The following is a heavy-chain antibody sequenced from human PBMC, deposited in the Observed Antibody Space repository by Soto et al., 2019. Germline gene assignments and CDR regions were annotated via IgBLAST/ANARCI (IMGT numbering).Heavy chain of an antibody. CDR1: GGSISSGGYY. V-gene: IGHV4-31*03. D-gene: IGHD1-20*01. Sequence: SETLSLTCTVSGGSISSGGYYWSWIRQHPGKGLEWIGYIYYSGSTYYNPSLKSRVTISVDTSKNQFSLKLSSVTAADTAVYYCARDLTGTTAFDIWGQGTMVTVSS. J-gene: IGHJ3*02. CDR2: IYYSGST. CDR3: ARDLTGTTAFDI.